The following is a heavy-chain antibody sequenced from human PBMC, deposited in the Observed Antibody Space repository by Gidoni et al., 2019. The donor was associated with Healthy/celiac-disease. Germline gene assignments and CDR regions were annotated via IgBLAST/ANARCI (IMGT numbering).Heavy chain of an antibody. Sequence: PGRSLRLSCAASGFTFSSYGMHWVRQAPGKGLEWVAVISYDGSNKYYADSVKGRFTISRDNSNNTLNMQMNSLRAEDTAVYYCAKGRHGLAVADYWGQGTLVSVSS. CDR2: ISYDGSNK. D-gene: IGHD6-19*01. J-gene: IGHJ4*02. V-gene: IGHV3-30*18. CDR3: AKGRHGLAVADY. CDR1: GFTFSSYG.